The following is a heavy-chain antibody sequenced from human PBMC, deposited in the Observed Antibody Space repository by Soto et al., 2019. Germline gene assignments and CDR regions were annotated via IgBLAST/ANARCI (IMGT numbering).Heavy chain of an antibody. Sequence: GESLKISCKGSGYSFTSYWISWVRQMLGKGLEWMGRIDPSDSYTNYSPSFQGHVTISADKSISTAYLQWSSLKASDTAMYYCASTHYYDSSGYYLGDAFDIWGQGTMVTVSS. D-gene: IGHD3-22*01. CDR3: ASTHYYDSSGYYLGDAFDI. J-gene: IGHJ3*02. CDR1: GYSFTSYW. CDR2: IDPSDSYT. V-gene: IGHV5-10-1*01.